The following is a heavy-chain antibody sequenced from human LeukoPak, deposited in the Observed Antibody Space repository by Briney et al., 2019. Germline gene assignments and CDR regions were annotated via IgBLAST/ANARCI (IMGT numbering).Heavy chain of an antibody. CDR3: ARVHSSGWTDWFDP. Sequence: GGSLRLSCAASGFTFSSYWMRWVRQAPGKGLVWVSRINSDGSSTSYADSVKGRFTISRDNAKNTLYLQMNSLRAEDTAVYYCARVHSSGWTDWFDPWGQGTLVTVSS. V-gene: IGHV3-74*01. D-gene: IGHD6-19*01. J-gene: IGHJ5*02. CDR1: GFTFSSYW. CDR2: INSDGSST.